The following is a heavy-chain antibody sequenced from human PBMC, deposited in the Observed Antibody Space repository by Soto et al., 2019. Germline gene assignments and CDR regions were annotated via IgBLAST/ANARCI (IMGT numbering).Heavy chain of an antibody. CDR3: ARGQGVLGWTNSITNWFDP. CDR1: GGSFSGYY. Sequence: QVQLQQWGAGLLKPSETLSLTCAVYGGSFSGYYWSWIRQPPGKGLEWIGEINHSGSTNYNPSLKSRVTISVDTSKNQFSLKLSSVTAADTAVYYCARGQGVLGWTNSITNWFDPWGQGTLVTVSS. V-gene: IGHV4-34*01. D-gene: IGHD3-10*01. CDR2: INHSGST. J-gene: IGHJ5*02.